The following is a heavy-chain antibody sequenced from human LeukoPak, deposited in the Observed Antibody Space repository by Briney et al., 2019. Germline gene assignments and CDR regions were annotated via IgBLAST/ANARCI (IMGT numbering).Heavy chain of an antibody. D-gene: IGHD3-22*01. Sequence: GGSLSPSCQPPEFTFTSYPMSWVRQAPGKGLEGVSGISGSGDNTYYADSVKGRFTISRDNSKNTLYVQVNSLGTEDTAAYYCAKGSYYDSSGSFYFDYWGQGTLVTVSS. J-gene: IGHJ4*02. CDR2: ISGSGDNT. CDR1: EFTFTSYP. CDR3: AKGSYYDSSGSFYFDY. V-gene: IGHV3-23*01.